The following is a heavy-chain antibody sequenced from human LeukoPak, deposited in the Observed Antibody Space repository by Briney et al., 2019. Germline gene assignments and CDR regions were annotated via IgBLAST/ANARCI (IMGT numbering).Heavy chain of an antibody. J-gene: IGHJ4*02. CDR2: ISYSGTT. Sequence: SETLSLTCTVSGDSVSSYYWSWIRQPPGKGLEWIGFISYSGTTSYSPSLKSRVTMSVDAPKNQFSLKLSSVTAADTAVYYCATSYPSGSYGNLDSWGQGTLVSVSS. CDR3: ATSYPSGSYGNLDS. D-gene: IGHD3-10*01. V-gene: IGHV4-59*02. CDR1: GDSVSSYY.